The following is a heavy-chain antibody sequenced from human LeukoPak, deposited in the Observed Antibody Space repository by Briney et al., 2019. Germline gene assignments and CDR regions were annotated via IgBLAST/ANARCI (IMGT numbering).Heavy chain of an antibody. CDR3: ARGGWLPPDY. V-gene: IGHV4-4*07. CDR2: IYSTGST. D-gene: IGHD3-22*01. J-gene: IGHJ4*02. CDR1: GGSTSSYY. Sequence: SETLSLTCTVSGGSTSSYYWSWIRQPAGKGLEWIGHIYSTGSTNYNPSLNSRVTISVDTSKSQFSLKLSSVTAADTAVYYCARGGWLPPDYWGQGTLVTVSS.